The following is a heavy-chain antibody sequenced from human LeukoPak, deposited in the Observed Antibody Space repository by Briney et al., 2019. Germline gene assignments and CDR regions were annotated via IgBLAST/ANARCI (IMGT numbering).Heavy chain of an antibody. CDR2: IYTSGST. CDR3: ARDYYYDSSGYYYQPYYFDY. D-gene: IGHD3-22*01. Sequence: PSETLSLTCTVSGGSTSSYYWSWIRQPAGKGLEWIGRIYTSGSTNYNPSLKSRVTMSVDTSKNQFSLKLSSVTAADTAVYYCARDYYYDSSGYYYQPYYFDYWGQGTLVTVSS. J-gene: IGHJ4*02. V-gene: IGHV4-4*07. CDR1: GGSTSSYY.